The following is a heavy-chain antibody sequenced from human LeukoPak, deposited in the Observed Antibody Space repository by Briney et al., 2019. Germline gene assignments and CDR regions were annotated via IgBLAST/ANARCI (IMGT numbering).Heavy chain of an antibody. D-gene: IGHD2-15*01. Sequence: SVKVSCKASGGTFSSYAISWVRQAPGQGLEWMGRIIPIFGTANYAQKFQGRVTITTDESTSTAYMELSSLRSEDTAVYYCAREQRWYQRRGAFDIWGQGTMVTVSS. CDR1: GGTFSSYA. J-gene: IGHJ3*02. CDR2: IIPIFGTA. CDR3: AREQRWYQRRGAFDI. V-gene: IGHV1-69*05.